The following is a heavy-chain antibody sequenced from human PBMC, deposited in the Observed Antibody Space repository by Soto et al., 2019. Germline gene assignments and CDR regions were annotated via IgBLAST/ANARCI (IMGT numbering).Heavy chain of an antibody. J-gene: IGHJ5*02. CDR1: GGSISSGDYY. Sequence: SETLSLTCTVSGGSISSGDYYWSWIRQPPGKGLEWIGYIYYSGSTYYNPSLKSRVTISVDTSKNQFSLKLSSVTAADTAVYYCAREEWLGYCSSTSCQRYNWFDPWGQGTLVTVSS. CDR2: IYYSGST. D-gene: IGHD2-2*01. CDR3: AREEWLGYCSSTSCQRYNWFDP. V-gene: IGHV4-30-4*01.